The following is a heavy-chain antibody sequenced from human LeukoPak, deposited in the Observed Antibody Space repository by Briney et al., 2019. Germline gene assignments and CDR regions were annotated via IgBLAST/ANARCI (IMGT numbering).Heavy chain of an antibody. J-gene: IGHJ4*02. Sequence: PGRSLRLSCAASGFTFDDYAMHWVRQAPGKGLEWVSGISWNSGSIGYADSVKGRFTFSRDNAKNSLYLQMNSLRAEDTALYYCAKGPMIRGPFDYWGQGTLVTVSS. V-gene: IGHV3-9*01. CDR1: GFTFDDYA. CDR3: AKGPMIRGPFDY. D-gene: IGHD3-22*01. CDR2: ISWNSGSI.